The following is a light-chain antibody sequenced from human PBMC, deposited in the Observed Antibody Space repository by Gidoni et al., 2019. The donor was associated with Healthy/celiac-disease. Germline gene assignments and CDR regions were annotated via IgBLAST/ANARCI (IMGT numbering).Light chain of an antibody. CDR1: QRVSSN. J-gene: IGKJ1*01. CDR3: QPYNNWPRT. Sequence: EIVMTQSPATLSVSPGERATLACRASQRVSSNLAWYQQKPGQAPRLLIYGASTRATGIPAMFSGSGSGTEFTLTISSLQSEDFAVYYCQPYNNWPRTFGQGTKVEIK. CDR2: GAS. V-gene: IGKV3-15*01.